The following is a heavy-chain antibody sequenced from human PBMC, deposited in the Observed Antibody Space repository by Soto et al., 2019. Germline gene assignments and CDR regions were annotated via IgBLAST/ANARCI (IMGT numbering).Heavy chain of an antibody. D-gene: IGHD3-3*01. Sequence: ASVKVSCKASGYTFTSYCISWVRQAPGQGLEWMGWISAYNGNTNDAQKLQGRVTMTTDTSTSTAYMELRSLRSDDTAVYYCARDGLPITIFGVVIIRFDYWGQGTLVTVSS. V-gene: IGHV1-18*04. CDR2: ISAYNGNT. CDR3: ARDGLPITIFGVVIIRFDY. J-gene: IGHJ4*02. CDR1: GYTFTSYC.